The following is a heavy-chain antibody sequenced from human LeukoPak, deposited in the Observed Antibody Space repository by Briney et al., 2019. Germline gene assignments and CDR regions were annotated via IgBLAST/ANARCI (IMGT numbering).Heavy chain of an antibody. CDR3: ARDSSVVPAAGFDY. V-gene: IGHV4-39*07. J-gene: IGHJ4*02. D-gene: IGHD2-2*01. CDR1: GDSISSGYYY. CDR2: INHSGST. Sequence: SETLSLTCSVSGDSISSGYYYWGWIRQAPGKGLEWIGEINHSGSTNYNPSLKSRVTISVDTSKNQFSLKLSSVTAADTAVYYCARDSSVVPAAGFDYWGQGTLVTVSS.